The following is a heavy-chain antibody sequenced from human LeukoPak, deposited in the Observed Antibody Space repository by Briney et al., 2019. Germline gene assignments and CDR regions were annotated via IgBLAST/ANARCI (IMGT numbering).Heavy chain of an antibody. CDR2: IIPIFGTA. CDR3: ARDSRDGSQFFY. J-gene: IGHJ4*02. CDR1: GGTFSIYA. D-gene: IGHD5-24*01. V-gene: IGHV1-69*13. Sequence: GASVKVSCKASGGTFSIYAISWVRQAPGQGLEWMGGIIPIFGTANYAQKFQGRVTITADESTSTAYMELSSLRSEDTAVYYCARDSRDGSQFFYWGQGTLVTVSS.